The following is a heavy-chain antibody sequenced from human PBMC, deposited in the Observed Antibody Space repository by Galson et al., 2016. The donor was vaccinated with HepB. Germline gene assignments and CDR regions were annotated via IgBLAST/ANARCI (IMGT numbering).Heavy chain of an antibody. V-gene: IGHV4-61*02. CDR3: ARGDGPTFGYGMDV. CDR2: ISASGST. D-gene: IGHD3-10*01. J-gene: IGHJ6*04. Sequence: TLSLTCTVSGDSINSGSSYWSWIRQPAGKGLEWIGRISASGSTNYNPPLKSRVTISVDTSKNQFSLKLTPVTAADTAVYYCARGDGPTFGYGMDVWGKGTTVTVSS. CDR1: GDSINSGSSY.